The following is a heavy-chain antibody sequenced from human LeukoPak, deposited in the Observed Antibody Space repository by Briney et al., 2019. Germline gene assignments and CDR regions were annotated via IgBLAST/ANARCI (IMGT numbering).Heavy chain of an antibody. D-gene: IGHD2-2*01. J-gene: IGHJ3*02. V-gene: IGHV3-11*06. Sequence: GGSLRLSCAASGFTFSDYYMSWIRQAPGKGLEWVSYISSSSSYTNYADSVKGRFTISRDNAKNSLYLQMNSLRAEDTAVYYCAREGYCSSTSCYDGAFDIWGQGTMVTVSS. CDR1: GFTFSDYY. CDR2: ISSSSSYT. CDR3: AREGYCSSTSCYDGAFDI.